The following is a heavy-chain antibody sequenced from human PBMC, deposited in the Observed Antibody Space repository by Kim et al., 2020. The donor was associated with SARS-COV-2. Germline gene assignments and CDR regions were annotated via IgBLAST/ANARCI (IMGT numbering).Heavy chain of an antibody. D-gene: IGHD3-3*02. Sequence: SETLSLTCTVSGGSISSYYWSWIRQPPGKGLEWIGYIYYSGSTNYNPSLKSRVTISVDTSKNQFSLKLSSVTAADTAVYYCARVSGLGRIFGVVIIPGSMDVWGQGTTVTVSS. V-gene: IGHV4-59*13. CDR1: GGSISSYY. CDR3: ARVSGLGRIFGVVIIPGSMDV. CDR2: IYYSGST. J-gene: IGHJ6*02.